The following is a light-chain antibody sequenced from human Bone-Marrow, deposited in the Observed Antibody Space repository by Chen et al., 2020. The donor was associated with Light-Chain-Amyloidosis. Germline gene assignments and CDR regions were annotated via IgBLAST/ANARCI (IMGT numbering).Light chain of an antibody. J-gene: IGLJ3*02. CDR3: AAWDDRLIGWV. CDR2: RNN. V-gene: IGLV1-47*01. Sequence: QSVLTQPPSASGTPGQRVTISCSGSSSNIGSNYVYWYQQLPGTAPKLLIYRNNQRPSGAPDRFSGSRAGTSASLAISGLRSEDEADDYCAAWDDRLIGWVFGGGTKLTVL. CDR1: SSNIGSNY.